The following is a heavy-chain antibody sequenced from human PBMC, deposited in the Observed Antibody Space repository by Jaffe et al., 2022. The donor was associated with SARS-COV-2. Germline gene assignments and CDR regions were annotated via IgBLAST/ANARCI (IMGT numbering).Heavy chain of an antibody. D-gene: IGHD3-16*01. J-gene: IGHJ4*02. CDR3: ARDLVLGGFWFVGY. CDR1: GFTFSSYA. CDR2: ISYDGSNK. Sequence: QVQLVESGGGVVQPGRSLRLSCAASGFTFSSYAMHWVRQAPGKGLEWVAVISYDGSNKYYADSVKGRFTISRDNSKNTLYLQMNSLRAEDTAVYYCARDLVLGGFWFVGYWGQGTLVTVSS. V-gene: IGHV3-30-3*01.